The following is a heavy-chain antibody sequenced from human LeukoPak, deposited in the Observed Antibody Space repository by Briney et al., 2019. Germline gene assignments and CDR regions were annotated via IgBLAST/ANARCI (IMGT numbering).Heavy chain of an antibody. Sequence: KASETLSLTCTVSGGSISSYYWSWIRQPAGKGLEWIGRIYTSGSTNYNPSLKSRVTMSVDTSKNQFSLKLSSVTAADTAVYYCARLTKDFWSGLGFDYWGQGTLVTVSS. CDR3: ARLTKDFWSGLGFDY. CDR1: GGSISSYY. CDR2: IYTSGST. D-gene: IGHD3-3*01. V-gene: IGHV4-4*07. J-gene: IGHJ4*02.